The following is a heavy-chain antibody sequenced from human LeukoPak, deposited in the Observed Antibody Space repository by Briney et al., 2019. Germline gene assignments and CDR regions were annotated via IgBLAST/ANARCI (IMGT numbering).Heavy chain of an antibody. D-gene: IGHD5-12*01. Sequence: SETLSLTCTVSDGSISSYYWSWIRQPPGKGLEWIGYIYYSGSTNYNPSLKSRVTISVDTSRNQFSLKLSSVTAADTALYYCARTDIVATDTFDYWGQGTLVTVSS. CDR2: IYYSGST. CDR1: DGSISSYY. CDR3: ARTDIVATDTFDY. V-gene: IGHV4-59*12. J-gene: IGHJ4*02.